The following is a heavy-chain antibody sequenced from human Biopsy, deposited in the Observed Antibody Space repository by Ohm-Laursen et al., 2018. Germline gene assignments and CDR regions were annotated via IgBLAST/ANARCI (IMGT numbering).Heavy chain of an antibody. D-gene: IGHD2-2*01. CDR3: AREGYCSRTSCYPDY. CDR1: GYTFSSYC. J-gene: IGHJ4*02. V-gene: IGHV3-74*01. Sequence: SLRLSCTASGYTFSSYCMHWVRQAPGKGLVWVSRINRDGSSTTYADSVKGRFTISRDSTKNTLYLQMNSLRAEDTAVYYCAREGYCSRTSCYPDYWGQGTLVTVSS. CDR2: INRDGSST.